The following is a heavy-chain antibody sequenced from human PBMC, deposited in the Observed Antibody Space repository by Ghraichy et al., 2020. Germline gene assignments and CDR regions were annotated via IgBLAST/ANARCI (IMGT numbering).Heavy chain of an antibody. Sequence: ASVKVSCKVSGYTLTELSMHWVRQAPGKGLEWMGGFDPEDGETIYAQKFQGRVTMTEDTSTDTAYMELSSLRSEDTAVYYCATAPRTARGYSYDTYYFDYWGQGTLVTVSS. CDR3: ATAPRTARGYSYDTYYFDY. V-gene: IGHV1-24*01. CDR1: GYTLTELS. D-gene: IGHD5-18*01. CDR2: FDPEDGET. J-gene: IGHJ4*02.